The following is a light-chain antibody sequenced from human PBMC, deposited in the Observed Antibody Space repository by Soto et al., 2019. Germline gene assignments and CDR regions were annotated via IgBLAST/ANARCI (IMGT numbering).Light chain of an antibody. CDR2: EVN. V-gene: IGLV2-14*01. CDR1: SSDIGAYDY. Sequence: QSALTQPASLSGSPGQSITTSCTGTSSDIGAYDYVSWFQQHPGKAPKLMISEVNNRPSVVSNRFSGSKSGNTAYLTISRLQVEDEAEYFCISFTTTSTHVFGTGTKLTVL. CDR3: ISFTTTSTHV. J-gene: IGLJ1*01.